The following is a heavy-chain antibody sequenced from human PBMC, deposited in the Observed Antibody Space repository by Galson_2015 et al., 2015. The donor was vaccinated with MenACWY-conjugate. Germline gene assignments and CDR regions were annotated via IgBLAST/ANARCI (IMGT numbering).Heavy chain of an antibody. Sequence: SLRLSCAASGFTFSNYWMHWVRQAPGKGLEWVSAMSGSGGSRNYADSVKGRFTISRDNSKNTLYLQMNSLRAEDTAVYYCAKTYCSRTNCREPNWYFDLWGRGTLVTVSS. V-gene: IGHV3-23*01. D-gene: IGHD2-2*01. J-gene: IGHJ2*01. CDR1: GFTFSNYW. CDR2: MSGSGGSR. CDR3: AKTYCSRTNCREPNWYFDL.